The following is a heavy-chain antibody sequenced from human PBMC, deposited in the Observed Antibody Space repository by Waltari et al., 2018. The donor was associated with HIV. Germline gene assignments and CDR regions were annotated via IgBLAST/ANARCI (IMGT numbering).Heavy chain of an antibody. D-gene: IGHD5-12*01. CDR2: ISNSGIAI. V-gene: IGHV3-48*02. J-gene: IGHJ4*02. CDR3: ARDLVAPGNFFDY. Sequence: EVQLVESGGGLVQPGGSLRLSCAASGFTFSSSNMNWVRQAPGRGRGWLSSISNSGIAIYYAYSVKGRFTISRDNAKNSLYLQMNSLRDEDTAVYYCARDLVAPGNFFDYWGQGTLVTVSS. CDR1: GFTFSSSN.